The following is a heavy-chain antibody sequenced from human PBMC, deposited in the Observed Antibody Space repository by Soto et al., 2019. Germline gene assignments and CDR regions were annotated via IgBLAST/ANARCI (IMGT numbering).Heavy chain of an antibody. Sequence: SVKVSCKASGGTFSSYAISWVRQAPGQGLEWMGGIIPIFGTANYAQKFQGRVTITADESTSTAYMELSSLRSEDTAVYYCASIVGAKANYYYYGMDVWGQGTTVTVSS. D-gene: IGHD1-26*01. J-gene: IGHJ6*02. CDR2: IIPIFGTA. CDR3: ASIVGAKANYYYYGMDV. CDR1: GGTFSSYA. V-gene: IGHV1-69*13.